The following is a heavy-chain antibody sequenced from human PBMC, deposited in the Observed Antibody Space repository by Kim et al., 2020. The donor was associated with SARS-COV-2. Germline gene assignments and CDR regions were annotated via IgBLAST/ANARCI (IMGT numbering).Heavy chain of an antibody. V-gene: IGHV4-59*01. Sequence: SETLSLTCTVSGGSISSYYWSWIRQPPGKGLEWIGYIYYSGSTNYNPSLKSRVTISVDTSKNQFSLKLSSVTAADTAVYYCARSSLRGIFGVVILPNWFDPWGQGTLVTVSS. D-gene: IGHD3-3*01. CDR3: ARSSLRGIFGVVILPNWFDP. J-gene: IGHJ5*02. CDR1: GGSISSYY. CDR2: IYYSGST.